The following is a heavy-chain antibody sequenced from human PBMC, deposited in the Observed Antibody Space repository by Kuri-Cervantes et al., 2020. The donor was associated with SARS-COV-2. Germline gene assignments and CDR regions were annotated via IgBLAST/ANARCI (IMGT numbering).Heavy chain of an antibody. CDR2: IDHSGST. V-gene: IGHV4-38-2*01. Sequence: SATLSLTCAVSGYSIGSGSYRGWSRQPPGKGLEWIRSIDHSGSTYYNPSLKSRVTISVDKSKNQFSLKLSSVTAADTAVYYCAREREQMVRGVIITLFNWFDPWGQGTLVTVSS. CDR1: GYSIGSGSY. J-gene: IGHJ5*02. CDR3: AREREQMVRGVIITLFNWFDP. D-gene: IGHD3-10*01.